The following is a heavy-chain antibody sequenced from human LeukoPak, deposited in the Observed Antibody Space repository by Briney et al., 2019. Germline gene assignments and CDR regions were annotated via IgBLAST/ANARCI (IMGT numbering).Heavy chain of an antibody. V-gene: IGHV3-23*01. CDR3: AKDTSYYDSSSYFDY. D-gene: IGHD3-22*01. CDR2: ISGRGGST. CDR1: GFTFSSYA. J-gene: IGHJ4*02. Sequence: GGSLRLSCAASGFTFSSYAMNWVRQAPGKGLEWVSAISGRGGSTYYADSVKGRFTISRDNSKNTLYLQMSSLRAEDTAVYYCAKDTSYYDSSSYFDYWGQGTLVTVSS.